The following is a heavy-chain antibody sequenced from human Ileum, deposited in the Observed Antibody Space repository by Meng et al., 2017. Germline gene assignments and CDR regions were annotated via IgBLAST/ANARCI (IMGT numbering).Heavy chain of an antibody. CDR3: ARGNAFFFYFYAMDV. D-gene: IGHD2-2*01. CDR1: GFTFSSYA. CDR2: ISYDGSIE. Sequence: GGSLRLSCAASGFTFSSYAMHWVRQAPGKGLEWVGAISYDGSIEYYADTVKGRFTISKDNSKDTVSLQMSSLRPEDTAVYFCARGNAFFFYFYAMDVWGQGTMVTVSS. J-gene: IGHJ6*02. V-gene: IGHV3-30*04.